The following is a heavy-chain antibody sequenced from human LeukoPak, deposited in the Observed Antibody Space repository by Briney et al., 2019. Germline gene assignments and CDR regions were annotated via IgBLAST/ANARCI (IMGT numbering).Heavy chain of an antibody. CDR2: IYYTGNT. J-gene: IGHJ4*02. V-gene: IGHV4-61*01. CDR3: AGTWRATIPAYFDY. D-gene: IGHD5-12*01. Sequence: PSETLSLTCTVFGGSVSSGTYYWSWIRQPPGKGLEWIGYIYYTGNTNYNPSLKSRVTMSVDTSKNQFSLKLRSVTAADTAVYYCAGTWRATIPAYFDYWGQGTLVTVSS. CDR1: GGSVSSGTYY.